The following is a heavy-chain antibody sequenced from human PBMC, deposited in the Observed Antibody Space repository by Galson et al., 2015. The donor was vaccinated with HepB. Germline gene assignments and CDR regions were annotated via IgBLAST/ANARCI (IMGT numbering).Heavy chain of an antibody. V-gene: IGHV1-69*13. CDR3: ARLGIDIDY. D-gene: IGHD7-27*01. CDR1: GGTFNTFS. J-gene: IGHJ4*02. Sequence: SVKVSCKASGGTFNTFSISWVRQAPGQGLEWMGGIIPLFGTPNYAQKFQGKVTITADESTSTVYMELNSLTFEDTAVYFCARLGIDIDYWGQGTLVTVSS. CDR2: IIPLFGTP.